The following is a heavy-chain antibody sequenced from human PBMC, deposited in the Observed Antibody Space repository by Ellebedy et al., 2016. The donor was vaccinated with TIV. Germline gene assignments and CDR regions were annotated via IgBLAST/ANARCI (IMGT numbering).Heavy chain of an antibody. CDR1: GFTFTDFY. Sequence: PGGSLRLSCAASGFTFTDFYMSWVRQAPGKGLEWVSYISSSGSTVYYPDSVKGRFTISRDNAKKSLYLQMDGLRADDPAVYYCASGAFDIWGQGTTVTVSS. CDR3: ASGAFDI. CDR2: ISSSGSTV. J-gene: IGHJ3*02. V-gene: IGHV3-11*01.